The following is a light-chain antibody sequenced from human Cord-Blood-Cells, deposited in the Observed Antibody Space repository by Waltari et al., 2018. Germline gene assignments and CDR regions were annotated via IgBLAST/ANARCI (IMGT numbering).Light chain of an antibody. Sequence: EIVLTQSPLSLPVSPGEPASISCRSSQSLLHSNGYNYLDWYLQKPGQSPQLLIYWGSNRASGVPDRFSGSGSGTDFTLKISRVEAEDVGVYYCMQALQTPDTFGQGTKLEIK. CDR3: MQALQTPDT. J-gene: IGKJ2*01. CDR2: WGS. V-gene: IGKV2-28*01. CDR1: QSLLHSNGYNY.